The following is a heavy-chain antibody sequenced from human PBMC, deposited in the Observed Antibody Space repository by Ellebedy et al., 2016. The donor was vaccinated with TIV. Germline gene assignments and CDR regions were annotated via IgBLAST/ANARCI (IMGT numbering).Heavy chain of an antibody. Sequence: PGGSLRLSCKGSGYSFTSYWIGWVRQMPGKGLEWMGIIYPGDSDTRYSPSFQGQVTISADKSISTAYLQWSSLKASDTAMYYCARYSTYYYDSSGWRGFDYWGQGTLVTVSS. V-gene: IGHV5-51*01. CDR1: GYSFTSYW. CDR2: IYPGDSDT. J-gene: IGHJ4*02. D-gene: IGHD3-22*01. CDR3: ARYSTYYYDSSGWRGFDY.